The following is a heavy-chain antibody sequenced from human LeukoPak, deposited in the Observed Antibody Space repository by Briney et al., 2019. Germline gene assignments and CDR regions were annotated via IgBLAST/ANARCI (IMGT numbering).Heavy chain of an antibody. CDR2: INHMGST. Sequence: SETLSLTCAVYGGSFSGYYWSWIRQPPGKGMGWVGEINHMGSTNYNPSLKSRVTISVDTSKNQFSLKLSSVTAADTAVYYCARGGDIVVVVAATPHWFDPWGQGTLVTVSS. V-gene: IGHV4-34*01. D-gene: IGHD2-15*01. J-gene: IGHJ5*02. CDR3: ARGGDIVVVVAATPHWFDP. CDR1: GGSFSGYY.